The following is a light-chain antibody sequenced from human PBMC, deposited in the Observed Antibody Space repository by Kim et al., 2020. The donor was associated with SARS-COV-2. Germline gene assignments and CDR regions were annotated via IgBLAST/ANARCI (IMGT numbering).Light chain of an antibody. J-gene: IGKJ4*01. Sequence: EIVLTQSPGTLSLSPGERATLSCRASQTVSSSYFAWYQQKPGQPPSLLIYGTSSSATGIPDRFSGRGSGTDFTLTISRLEDEDFAVYCCQQYDYSLTFGGGTKVDIK. V-gene: IGKV3-20*01. CDR3: QQYDYSLT. CDR2: GTS. CDR1: QTVSSSY.